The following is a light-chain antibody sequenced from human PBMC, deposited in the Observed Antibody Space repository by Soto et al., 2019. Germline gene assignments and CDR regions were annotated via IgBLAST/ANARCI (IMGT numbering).Light chain of an antibody. CDR3: AAWDDSLSAWV. Sequence: QSALTQPPSASGTPGQRVTITCSGSSSNIGSNYVYWHQQLPGTAPKLLIYRNNQRPSGVPDRFSGSKSGTSASLAISGLRSEDEADYYCAAWDDSLSAWVFGGGTKLTVL. CDR1: SSNIGSNY. J-gene: IGLJ3*02. V-gene: IGLV1-47*01. CDR2: RNN.